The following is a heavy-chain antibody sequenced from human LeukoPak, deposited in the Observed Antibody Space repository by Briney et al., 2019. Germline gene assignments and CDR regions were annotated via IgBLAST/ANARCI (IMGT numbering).Heavy chain of an antibody. V-gene: IGHV1-2*02. J-gene: IGHJ4*02. CDR3: ARAIVVVVAATFDY. Sequence: ASVKVSCKVSGYTLTELSMHWVRQAPGQGLEWMGWINPNSGGTNYAQKFQGRVTMTRDTSISTAYMELSRLRSDDTAVYYCARAIVVVVAATFDYWGQGTLVTVSS. CDR1: GYTLTELS. D-gene: IGHD2-15*01. CDR2: INPNSGGT.